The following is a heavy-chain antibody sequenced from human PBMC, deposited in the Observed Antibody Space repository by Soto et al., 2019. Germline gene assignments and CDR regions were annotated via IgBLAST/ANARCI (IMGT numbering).Heavy chain of an antibody. CDR1: DGSISTFY. CDR2: IYYSGTT. D-gene: IGHD3-22*01. Sequence: SETLSLTCTVSDGSISTFYWSRIRQSPGKGLEWIGYIYYSGTTNYNLSLNGRVTISVYASENQFSLKLRSVTAADPAVYDGTRESYPPPYSSGYGHPGGGFDIWGQGTVVTVSS. V-gene: IGHV4-59*01. CDR3: TRESYPPPYSSGYGHPGGGFDI. J-gene: IGHJ3*02.